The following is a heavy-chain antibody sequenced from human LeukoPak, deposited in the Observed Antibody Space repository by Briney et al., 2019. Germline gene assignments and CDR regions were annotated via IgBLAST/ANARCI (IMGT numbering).Heavy chain of an antibody. CDR1: GGTFSSYA. Sequence: ASVKVSCKASGGTFSSYAISWVRQAPGQGLEWMGGIIPIFGTANYAQKFQGRVTITADESTSTAYMELSSLRSEDTAVYYCAREANPVYYMDVWGKGTTVTVSS. J-gene: IGHJ6*03. CDR2: IIPIFGTA. V-gene: IGHV1-69*13. CDR3: AREANPVYYMDV.